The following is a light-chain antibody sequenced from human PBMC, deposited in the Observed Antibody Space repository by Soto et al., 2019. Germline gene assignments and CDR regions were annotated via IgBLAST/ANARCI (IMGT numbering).Light chain of an antibody. J-gene: IGLJ2*01. Sequence: QSVLTQPPSVSAAPGQRVTISCSRSNSNIGKSFVSWYQHIPGTAPKLLIYQDNQRPSGIPDRFSGSKSGTSATLDIAGLQAGDEAEYSCGAWDSSLTLVVFGGGTQLTVL. CDR1: NSNIGKSF. CDR2: QDN. V-gene: IGLV1-51*02. CDR3: GAWDSSLTLVV.